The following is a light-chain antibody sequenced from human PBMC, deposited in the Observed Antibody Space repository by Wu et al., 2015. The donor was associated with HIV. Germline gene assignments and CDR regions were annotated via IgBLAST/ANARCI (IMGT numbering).Light chain of an antibody. CDR1: QSADRK. V-gene: IGKV3-20*01. Sequence: EIVMTQSPVTLSVSPGERATLSCRASQSADRKLAWYQQKPGQAPRLLIYSTSSRTTGVPDRFSGSGSGTDFTLTISRLEPEDFAVYYCQHYGTSSYTFGQGTKLEIK. CDR2: STS. J-gene: IGKJ2*01. CDR3: QHYGTSSYT.